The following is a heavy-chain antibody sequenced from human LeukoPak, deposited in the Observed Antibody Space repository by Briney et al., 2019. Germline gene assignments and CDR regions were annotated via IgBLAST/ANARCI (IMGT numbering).Heavy chain of an antibody. V-gene: IGHV3-21*01. CDR3: ARDPYNGYYGDDYYYYMDV. CDR2: ITRDSIYT. CDR1: GFTFSDYE. Sequence: PGGSLRLSCAASGFTFSDYEMNWVRQTPGKGLEWVSSITRDSIYTFYADSVKGRFTISRDNAKNSLSLQMNSLRAEDTAVYYCARDPYNGYYGDDYYYYMDVWGKGTTVTISS. D-gene: IGHD4-17*01. J-gene: IGHJ6*03.